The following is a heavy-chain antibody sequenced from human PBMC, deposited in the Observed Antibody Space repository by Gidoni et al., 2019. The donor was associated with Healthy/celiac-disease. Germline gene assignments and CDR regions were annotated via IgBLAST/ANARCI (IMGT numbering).Heavy chain of an antibody. D-gene: IGHD3-22*01. J-gene: IGHJ4*02. V-gene: IGHV3-43*01. CDR1: GVTFGHYT. Sequence: EVQLVESGGVVVQPGGSVRRACPSSGVTFGHYTMRWVRPAPGKGLEWVSLISWDGGSTYYADSWKGRFTISRDNSKNSLYLQMNSLRTEDTALYYCAKGGYDSSGYTRPMDYWGQGTLVTVSS. CDR2: ISWDGGST. CDR3: AKGGYDSSGYTRPMDY.